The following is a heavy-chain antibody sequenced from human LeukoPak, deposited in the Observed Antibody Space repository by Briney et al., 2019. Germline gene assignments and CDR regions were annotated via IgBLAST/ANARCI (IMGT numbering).Heavy chain of an antibody. Sequence: GGSPRHSSAAPLFTFSKAWVCCVPAALGKGREWGGRIKSKTDGGTTDYAASVKGRFTISRDDSKNTLYLQMNSLKTEDTAVYYCTTRALAQGRDYWGQGTLVTVSS. CDR1: LFTFSKAW. CDR2: IKSKTDGGTT. D-gene: IGHD5-12*01. J-gene: IGHJ4*02. CDR3: TTRALAQGRDY. V-gene: IGHV3-15*01.